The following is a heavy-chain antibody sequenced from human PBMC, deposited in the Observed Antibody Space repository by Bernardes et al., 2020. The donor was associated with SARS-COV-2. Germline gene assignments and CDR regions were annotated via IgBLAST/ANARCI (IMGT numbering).Heavy chain of an antibody. Sequence: GGSLRLSCAASGFTFSSYWMSWVRQAPGKGLEWVANIKQDGSEKYYVDSVKGRFTISRDNAKNSLYLQMNSLRAEDTAVYYCARDPATNYDFWSGYYSLYYYGMGVWGQGTTVTVSS. CDR2: IKQDGSEK. V-gene: IGHV3-7*01. CDR3: ARDPATNYDFWSGYYSLYYYGMGV. D-gene: IGHD3-3*01. J-gene: IGHJ6*02. CDR1: GFTFSSYW.